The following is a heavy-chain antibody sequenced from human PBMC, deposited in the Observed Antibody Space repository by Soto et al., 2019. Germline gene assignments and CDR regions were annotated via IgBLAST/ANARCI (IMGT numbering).Heavy chain of an antibody. D-gene: IGHD1-7*01. CDR2: ISGDGSST. J-gene: IGHJ3*01. Sequence: EVQLVDSGGGLVQPGGSLRLSCAACECTFRSHWMHWVRQSPGKGLVWVSRISGDGSSTNYADSVKGRFTISRDNAKNTVYLQIDSLRAEDTAVYYCARSLPGTYGAFDLWGQGTMVTASS. CDR1: ECTFRSHW. V-gene: IGHV3-74*01. CDR3: ARSLPGTYGAFDL.